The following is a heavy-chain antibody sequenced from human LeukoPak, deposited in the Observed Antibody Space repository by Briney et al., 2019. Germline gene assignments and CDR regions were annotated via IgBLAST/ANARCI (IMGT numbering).Heavy chain of an antibody. V-gene: IGHV4-59*01. D-gene: IGHD5-18*01. CDR2: IYNSGST. Sequence: KPSETLSLTCTVSGGSISSYHWSWIRQPPGKGLEWIGYIYNSGSTNYNPSLKSRVTISVDTSKNQFSLKLSSVTAADTALYYCARDSGYSYGYRYWYFDLWGRGTLVTVSS. CDR3: ARDSGYSYGYRYWYFDL. J-gene: IGHJ2*01. CDR1: GGSISSYH.